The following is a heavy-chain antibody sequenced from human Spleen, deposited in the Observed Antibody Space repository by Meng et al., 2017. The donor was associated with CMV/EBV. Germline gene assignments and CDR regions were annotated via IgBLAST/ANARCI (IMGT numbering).Heavy chain of an antibody. J-gene: IGHJ6*02. CDR1: GGSISSYY. V-gene: IGHV4-59*08. Sequence: SETLSLTCTVSGGSISSYYWSWIRQPPGKGLEWIGYIYYSGSTNYNPSLKSRVTISVDTSANQFSLTLRSVTAADTAVYYCVRHIIVVPARGYGVDVWGQGTTVTVSS. D-gene: IGHD2-2*01. CDR2: IYYSGST. CDR3: VRHIIVVPARGYGVDV.